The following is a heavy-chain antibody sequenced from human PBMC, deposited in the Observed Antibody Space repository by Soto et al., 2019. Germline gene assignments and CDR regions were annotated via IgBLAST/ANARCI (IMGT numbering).Heavy chain of an antibody. CDR1: GYSISSGYY. Sequence: PSETLSLTCAVSGYSISSGYYWGWIRQPPGKGLEWIGSIYHSGSTYYNPSLKSRVTISVDTSKNQFSLKLSSVTAADTAVYYCARVGSSGPRDWFAPRGQGTLVTVSS. D-gene: IGHD6-19*01. CDR2: IYHSGST. J-gene: IGHJ5*02. CDR3: ARVGSSGPRDWFAP. V-gene: IGHV4-38-2*01.